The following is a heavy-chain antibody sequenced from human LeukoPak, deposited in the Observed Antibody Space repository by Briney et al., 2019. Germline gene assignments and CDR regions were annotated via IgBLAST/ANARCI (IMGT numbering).Heavy chain of an antibody. J-gene: IGHJ4*02. CDR3: AGGAYYYDSSGSYYFDY. D-gene: IGHD3-22*01. CDR2: IIPIFGTA. CDR1: GGTFSSYA. V-gene: IGHV1-69*05. Sequence: ASVKVSCKASGGTFSSYAISWVRQAPGQGLEWMGGIIPIFGTANYAQKFQGRVTITTDESTSTAYMELSSLRSEDTAVYYCAGGAYYYDSSGSYYFDYWGQGTLVTVSS.